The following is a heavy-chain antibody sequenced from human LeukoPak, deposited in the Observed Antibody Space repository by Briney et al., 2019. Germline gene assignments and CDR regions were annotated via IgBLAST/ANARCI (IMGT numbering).Heavy chain of an antibody. CDR1: GFTFSDYY. CDR3: ARDPALYDFWSGYYPPYYGMDV. D-gene: IGHD3-3*01. V-gene: IGHV3-11*04. CDR2: ISSSGSTI. J-gene: IGHJ6*02. Sequence: GGSLRLSCAASGFTFSDYYMSWIRQAPGKGLEWVSYISSSGSTIYYADSVKGRFTISRDNSKNTLYLQMNSLRAEDTAVYYCARDPALYDFWSGYYPPYYGMDVWGQGTTVTVSS.